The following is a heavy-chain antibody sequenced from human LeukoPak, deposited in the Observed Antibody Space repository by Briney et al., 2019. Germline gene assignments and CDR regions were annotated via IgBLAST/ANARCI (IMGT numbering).Heavy chain of an antibody. D-gene: IGHD4-17*01. CDR2: ISAYNGNT. V-gene: IGHV1-18*01. CDR1: GYTFTIYG. CDR3: ARDHTFTVPTGY. J-gene: IGHJ4*02. Sequence: GASVKVSSTASGYTFTIYGISWVRQAPGQGLEWMGWISAYNGNTNYAQKLQGRVTMTTDTSTSTAYMELRSLRSDDTAVYYCARDHTFTVPTGYWGQGTLVTVSS.